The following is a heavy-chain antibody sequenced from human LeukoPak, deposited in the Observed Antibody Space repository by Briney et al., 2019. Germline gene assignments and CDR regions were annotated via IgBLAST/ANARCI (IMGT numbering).Heavy chain of an antibody. J-gene: IGHJ4*02. V-gene: IGHV5-51*01. Sequence: GESLMISCRGFGYSFTHYWLGWVRQMPGKGLDWMGVNYPSDSDTRYNPSFQGQVTISADTSNSTPSLQVRSLSASDTAMYYCARFVLNSTSCFADYWGQGTLVTVSS. CDR1: GYSFTHYW. CDR3: ARFVLNSTSCFADY. D-gene: IGHD2-2*01. CDR2: NYPSDSDT.